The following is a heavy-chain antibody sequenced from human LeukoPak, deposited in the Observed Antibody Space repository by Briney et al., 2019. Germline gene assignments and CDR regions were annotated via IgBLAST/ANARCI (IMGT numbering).Heavy chain of an antibody. Sequence: GASVKVSCKACGYTFTGYYMHWVRQAPGQGLERMGRINPNSGGTNYAQKFQGRVTMTRDTSISTAYMELSRLRSDDTAVYYCARVLRITMVRGADTFDYWGQGTLVTVSS. D-gene: IGHD3-10*01. V-gene: IGHV1-2*06. CDR2: INPNSGGT. CDR1: GYTFTGYY. CDR3: ARVLRITMVRGADTFDY. J-gene: IGHJ4*02.